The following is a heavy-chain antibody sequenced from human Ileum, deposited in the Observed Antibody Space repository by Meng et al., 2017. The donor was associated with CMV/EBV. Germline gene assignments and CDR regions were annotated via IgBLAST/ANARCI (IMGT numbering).Heavy chain of an antibody. CDR1: GASISRSTYY. D-gene: IGHD2-21*02. V-gene: IGHV4-39*07. CDR3: ASGDSLRAVDF. Sequence: LQLKESGPGLVKPSDTLSRSCTVSGASISRSTYYWGWIRQPPGKGLEWIGSIYYSGGTYYNPSLKSRVTISVDTSKNQFSLKLNSVTAADTAVYYCASGDSLRAVDFWGQGTLVTVSS. J-gene: IGHJ4*02. CDR2: IYYSGGT.